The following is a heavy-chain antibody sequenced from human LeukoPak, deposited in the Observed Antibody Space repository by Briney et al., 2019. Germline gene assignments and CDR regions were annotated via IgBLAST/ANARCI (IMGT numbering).Heavy chain of an antibody. CDR2: IYPGDSDT. Sequence: KCGESLKISCKGSGYSFTSYWIGWVRQMPGKGLEWMGIIYPGDSDTRYSPSFQGQVTISADKSISTAYLQWSSLKASDTAMYYCARLYDILTGSPSLIGFDPWGQGTLVTVSS. V-gene: IGHV5-51*01. J-gene: IGHJ5*02. CDR1: GYSFTSYW. D-gene: IGHD3-9*01. CDR3: ARLYDILTGSPSLIGFDP.